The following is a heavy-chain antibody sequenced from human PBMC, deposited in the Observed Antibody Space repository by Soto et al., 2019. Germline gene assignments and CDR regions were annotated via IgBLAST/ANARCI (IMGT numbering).Heavy chain of an antibody. V-gene: IGHV1-46*03. D-gene: IGHD2-21*02. CDR1: GNTFSNYY. CDR2: INPSGGHT. J-gene: IGHJ4*02. CDR3: ARGGHVVVVTAAFDY. Sequence: QVQLVQSGAEVKKPGASVKVSCKASGNTFSNYYIHWVRQAPGQGLEWMGTINPSGGHTTYAQKLLGRVTMTRDSSTSTLDMELTSLRFEDTAVYYCARGGHVVVVTAAFDYWGQGTLVTVSS.